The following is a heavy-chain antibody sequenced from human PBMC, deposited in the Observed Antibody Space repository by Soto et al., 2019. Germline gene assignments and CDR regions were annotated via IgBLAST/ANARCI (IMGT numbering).Heavy chain of an antibody. CDR1: GFTFSSFW. CDR3: SASLVY. J-gene: IGHJ4*02. Sequence: PGGSLRLSCAASGFTFSSFWMDWVRQAPGKGLEWVANINLDGSEKHYVDSVKGRFTTSRDNAKNSVYLQMSSLTAEDSALYYCSASLVYWGRGVRVTVSS. CDR2: INLDGSEK. V-gene: IGHV3-7*01.